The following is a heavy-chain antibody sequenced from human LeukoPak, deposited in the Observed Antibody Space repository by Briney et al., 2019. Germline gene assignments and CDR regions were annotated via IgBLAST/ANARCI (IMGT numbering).Heavy chain of an antibody. D-gene: IGHD1-26*01. CDR1: GYTFTSYD. J-gene: IGHJ3*02. Sequence: ASVKVSCKASGYTFTSYDINWVRQATGQGLEWMGWMNPNSGNTGYAQKFQGRVTMTRNTSISTAYMELSSLRSEDTAVYYCARGSRYEWELQPYAFDNWGQGTMVTVSS. CDR2: MNPNSGNT. V-gene: IGHV1-8*01. CDR3: ARGSRYEWELQPYAFDN.